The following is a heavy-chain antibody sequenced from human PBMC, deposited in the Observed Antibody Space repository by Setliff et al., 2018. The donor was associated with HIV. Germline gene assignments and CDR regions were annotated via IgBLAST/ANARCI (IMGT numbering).Heavy chain of an antibody. CDR3: ARVRSYYGAGSPFDF. CDR2: INHSGGT. Sequence: SETLSLTCAVYGGSFSGYYWSWIRQPPGKGLEWIGEINHSGGTNYNPSLKSRVTISVDRSKNQFSLKLISVTAADAAIYYCARVRSYYGAGSPFDFWGQGALVTVS. D-gene: IGHD3-10*01. J-gene: IGHJ4*02. CDR1: GGSFSGYY. V-gene: IGHV4-34*01.